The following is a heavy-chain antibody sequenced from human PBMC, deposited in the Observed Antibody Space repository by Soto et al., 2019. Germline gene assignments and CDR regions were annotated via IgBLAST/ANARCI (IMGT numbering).Heavy chain of an antibody. Sequence: SETLSLTCTVSGGSISSGDYYWSWIRQPPGKGLEWIGYIYYSGSTYYNPSLKSRVTISVDTSKNQFSLKLSSVTAADTAVYYCARDLGTTLVFADPQAPLAGGNYYYGMDVWGQGTTVTVSS. CDR1: GGSISSGDYY. D-gene: IGHD2-2*01. CDR3: ARDLGTTLVFADPQAPLAGGNYYYGMDV. CDR2: IYYSGST. V-gene: IGHV4-30-4*01. J-gene: IGHJ6*02.